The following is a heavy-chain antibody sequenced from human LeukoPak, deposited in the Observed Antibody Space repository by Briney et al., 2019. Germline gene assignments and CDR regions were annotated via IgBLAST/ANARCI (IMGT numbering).Heavy chain of an antibody. CDR2: IYYSGST. CDR1: GGSISSYY. Sequence: SETLSLTCTVSGGSISSYYWSWIRQPPGKGLEWIGYIYYSGSTNYNPSLKSRVTISVDTSKNQFSLKLSSVTAADTAVYYCARVGRDGYNPRLYYYYYMDVWGKGTTVTVSS. CDR3: ARVGRDGYNPRLYYYYYMDV. J-gene: IGHJ6*03. V-gene: IGHV4-59*01. D-gene: IGHD5-24*01.